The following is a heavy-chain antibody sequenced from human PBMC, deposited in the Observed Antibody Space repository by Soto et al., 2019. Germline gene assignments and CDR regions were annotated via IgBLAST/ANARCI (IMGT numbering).Heavy chain of an antibody. J-gene: IGHJ5*02. CDR3: ARTDPAGWFDP. CDR2: IYFSGST. V-gene: IGHV4-59*11. Sequence: PSETLSLTCTVSGGSISGHYWSWIRQPPGKGLEWIGYIYFSGSTNYNPSLKGRVTISIDTSKNQFSLNLRSLAATDTAVYYCARTDPAGWFDPWGQGTLVTVSS. CDR1: GGSISGHY.